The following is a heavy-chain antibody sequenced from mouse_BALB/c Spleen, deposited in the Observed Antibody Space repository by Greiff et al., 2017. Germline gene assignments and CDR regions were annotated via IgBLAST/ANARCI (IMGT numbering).Heavy chain of an antibody. CDR3: ARDLYYYGSSRFAY. CDR1: GFTFSSYG. V-gene: IGHV5-6-3*01. CDR2: INSNGGST. J-gene: IGHJ3*01. D-gene: IGHD1-1*01. Sequence: EVKLVESGGGLVQPGGSLKLSCAASGFTFSSYGMSWVRQTPDKRLELVATINSNGGSTYYPDSVKGRFTISRDNAKNTLYLQMSSLKSEDTAMYYCARDLYYYGSSRFAYWGQGTLVTVSA.